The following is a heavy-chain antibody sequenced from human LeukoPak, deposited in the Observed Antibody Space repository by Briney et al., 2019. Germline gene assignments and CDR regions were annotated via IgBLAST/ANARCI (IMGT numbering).Heavy chain of an antibody. D-gene: IGHD5-24*01. CDR3: AKDSPQRLQSHYFDY. CDR2: INSDGDST. J-gene: IGHJ4*02. Sequence: GGSLRLSCAASGFSFSRSVMHWVRQAPGKGLEYVAGINSDGDSTHYAHSVKDRFTISRDNSRSTLYLQMNSLRAEGTAVYYCAKDSPQRLQSHYFDYWGQGTLVTVSS. CDR1: GFSFSRSV. V-gene: IGHV3-64*01.